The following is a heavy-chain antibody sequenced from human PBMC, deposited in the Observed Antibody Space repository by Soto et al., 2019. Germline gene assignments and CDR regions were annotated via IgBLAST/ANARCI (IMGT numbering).Heavy chain of an antibody. V-gene: IGHV1-69*06. CDR1: GGTFSSYA. CDR3: ASHPGGGVWNYYYYYGMDV. D-gene: IGHD3-16*01. J-gene: IGHJ6*02. Sequence: GASVKVSCKASGGTFSSYAISWVRQAPGQGLEWMGGIIPTFGTANYAQKFQGRVTITADKSTSTAYMELSSLRSEDTAVYYCASHPGGGVWNYYYYYGMDVWGQGTTVTVSS. CDR2: IIPTFGTA.